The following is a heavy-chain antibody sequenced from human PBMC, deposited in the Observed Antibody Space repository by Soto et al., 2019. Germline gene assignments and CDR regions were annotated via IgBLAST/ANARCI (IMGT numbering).Heavy chain of an antibody. V-gene: IGHV1-3*01. CDR3: ARVRSRGWYFDY. CDR1: GYTFTSYA. D-gene: IGHD6-19*01. CDR2: INAGNGNT. Sequence: ASVKVSCKASGYTFTSYAMHWVRQAPGQRLEWMGWINAGNGNTKYSQNFQGRVTITRDTSASTAYMELSSLRSEDTAVYYCARVRSRGWYFDYWGQGTLVTVS. J-gene: IGHJ4*02.